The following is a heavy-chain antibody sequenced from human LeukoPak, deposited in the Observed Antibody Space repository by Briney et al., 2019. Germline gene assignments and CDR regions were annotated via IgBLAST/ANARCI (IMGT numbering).Heavy chain of an antibody. CDR3: ARFSRLDAFDI. CDR1: GFIFNNSN. Sequence: GGSLRLSCAASGFIFNNSNMNWVRQAPGKGLDWVSSITSGSSYTFLADSVKGRFTISRDNAKNSLFLQMNSLRAEDTALYYCARFSRLDAFDIWGLGTMVTVSS. V-gene: IGHV3-21*01. J-gene: IGHJ3*02. D-gene: IGHD6-25*01. CDR2: ITSGSSYT.